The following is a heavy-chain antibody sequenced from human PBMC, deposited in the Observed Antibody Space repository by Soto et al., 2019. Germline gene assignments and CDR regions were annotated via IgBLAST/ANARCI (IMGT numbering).Heavy chain of an antibody. CDR1: GGTFSSYA. CDR2: IIPIFGTA. CDR3: ASVTNPIAVAALSWDY. Sequence: QVQLVQSGAEVKKPGSSVKVSCKASGGTFSSYAISWVRQAPGQGLEWMGGIIPIFGTANYAQKFQGRVTITADESTSTAYMELSSLRSEDTAVYYCASVTNPIAVAALSWDYWGQGTLVTVSS. V-gene: IGHV1-69*01. J-gene: IGHJ4*02. D-gene: IGHD6-19*01.